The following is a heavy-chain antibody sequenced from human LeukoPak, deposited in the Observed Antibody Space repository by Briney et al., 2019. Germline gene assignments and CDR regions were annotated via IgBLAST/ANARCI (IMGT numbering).Heavy chain of an antibody. J-gene: IGHJ4*02. CDR1: GGSMNTYY. V-gene: IGHV4-4*07. CDR3: ARERDHGYSYGLVLDS. D-gene: IGHD5-18*01. Sequence: SETLSLTCTASGGSMNTYYWTWLRQPAGKRLEWLGRMYHGGTTNYNSPLYNPSLSSRVNMSVDGAKNQFSLRLKSVTTADTAIYFCARERDHGYSYGLVLDSWGQGSLVSVLS. CDR2: MYHGGTT.